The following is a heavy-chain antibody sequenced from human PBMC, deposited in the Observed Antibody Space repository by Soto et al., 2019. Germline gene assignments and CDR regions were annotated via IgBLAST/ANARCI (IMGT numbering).Heavy chain of an antibody. CDR1: GGTFSSYT. Sequence: SVKVSCTASGGTFSSYTISWVRQAPGQGLEWMGRIIPILGIANYAQKFQGRVTITADKSTSTAYMELSSLRAEDTAVYYCARSSHQTTEGAFDIWGQGTMVTVSS. V-gene: IGHV1-69*02. CDR2: IIPILGIA. J-gene: IGHJ3*02. D-gene: IGHD1-7*01. CDR3: ARSSHQTTEGAFDI.